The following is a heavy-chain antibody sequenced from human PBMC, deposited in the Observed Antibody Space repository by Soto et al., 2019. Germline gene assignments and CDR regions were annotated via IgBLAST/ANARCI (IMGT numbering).Heavy chain of an antibody. CDR3: ARGSGYYYWDDY. J-gene: IGHJ4*02. V-gene: IGHV1-18*01. CDR1: GYTFTNYG. D-gene: IGHD3-22*01. Sequence: GASVKVSCKASGYTFTNYGISWVRQAPGQGLEWMGWISAYNGNTNYAQKLQGRVTITRDTSASTAYMELSSLRSEDTAVYYCARGSGYYYWDDYWGQGTLVTVSS. CDR2: ISAYNGNT.